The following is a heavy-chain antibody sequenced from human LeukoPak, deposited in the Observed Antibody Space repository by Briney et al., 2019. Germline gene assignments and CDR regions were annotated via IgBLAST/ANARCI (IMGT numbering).Heavy chain of an antibody. CDR1: GGSISSSSYY. J-gene: IGHJ4*02. Sequence: ASETLSLTCTVSGGSISSSSYYWGWIRQPPGKGLEWIGSIYYSGSTYYNPSLKSRVTISVDTSKNQFSLKLSSVTAADTAVYYCAVITLFGVVQTEPADYGGQGTLVTVSS. D-gene: IGHD3-3*01. V-gene: IGHV4-39*01. CDR3: AVITLFGVVQTEPADY. CDR2: IYYSGST.